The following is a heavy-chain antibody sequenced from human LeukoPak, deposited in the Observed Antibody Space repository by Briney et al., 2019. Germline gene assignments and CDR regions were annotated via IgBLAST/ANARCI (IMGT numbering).Heavy chain of an antibody. V-gene: IGHV3-11*03. CDR1: GFTFSDYY. CDR3: ARSLGIVVVFDQ. Sequence: GGSLRLSCAVSGFTFSDYYMNWIRQAPGKGLEWVSYISSSSSYTNYADSVKGRFTISRDNAKNSLYLQMNSLRAEDTAVYYCARSLGIVVVFDQWGQGTLVTVSS. D-gene: IGHD3-22*01. J-gene: IGHJ4*02. CDR2: ISSSSSYT.